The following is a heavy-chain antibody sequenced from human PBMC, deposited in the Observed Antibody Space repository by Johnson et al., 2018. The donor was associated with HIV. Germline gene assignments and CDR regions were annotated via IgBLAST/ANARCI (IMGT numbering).Heavy chain of an antibody. CDR3: ALRDGYNYELDPVRHFDI. D-gene: IGHD5-24*01. Sequence: VQLVESGGGVVQPGRSPRLSCAASGFTFSRYGIHWVRQAPGKGLEWVAVISYDGSNKYYADSLKGRFTISRDNSKNTVYLQMNSLRPEDTAVYYCALRDGYNYELDPVRHFDIWGQGTMVTVSS. CDR2: ISYDGSNK. CDR1: GFTFSRYG. V-gene: IGHV3-30*03. J-gene: IGHJ3*02.